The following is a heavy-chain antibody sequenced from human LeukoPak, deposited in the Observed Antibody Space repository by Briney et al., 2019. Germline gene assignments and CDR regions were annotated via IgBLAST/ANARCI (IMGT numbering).Heavy chain of an antibody. CDR2: INPNSGGT. D-gene: IGHD1-7*01. J-gene: IGHJ4*02. V-gene: IGHV1-2*02. CDR1: GYTFTGYY. Sequence: GASVKVSCKASGYTFTGYYMHWVRQAPGQGLEWMGWINPNSGGTNYAQKFQGRFTMTRDTSISTAYMELSRLRSDDTAVYYCARDGGITGTLFDYWGQGTLVTVSS. CDR3: ARDGGITGTLFDY.